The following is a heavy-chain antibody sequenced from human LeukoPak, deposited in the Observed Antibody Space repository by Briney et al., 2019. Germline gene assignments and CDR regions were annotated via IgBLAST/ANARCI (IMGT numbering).Heavy chain of an antibody. CDR1: GASFSGYY. V-gene: IGHV4-34*01. CDR2: INHSGST. Sequence: PSETLSLTCAVYGASFSGYYWSWIRQPPGKGLEWIGEINHSGSTNYNPSLKSRVTISVDTSKNQFSLKLSSVTAADTAVYYCARGTGCSSTSCHQGWFDPWGQGTLVTVSS. J-gene: IGHJ5*02. D-gene: IGHD2-2*01. CDR3: ARGTGCSSTSCHQGWFDP.